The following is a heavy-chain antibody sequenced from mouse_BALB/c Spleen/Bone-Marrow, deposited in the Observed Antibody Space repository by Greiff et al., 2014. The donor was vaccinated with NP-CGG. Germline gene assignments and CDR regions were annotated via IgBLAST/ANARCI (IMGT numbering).Heavy chain of an antibody. D-gene: IGHD6-2*01. CDR2: IDPSDSYT. Sequence: QVQLKESGAELVKPGASVKMSCKASGYTFTSYWMHWVKQRPGQGLEWIGTIDPSDSYTIYNQKFKGKATLTVDTSSSTAYMQLSRLTSEVSAVYYCTRRKSPYAMDYWGQGTSVTVSS. CDR1: GYTFTSYW. J-gene: IGHJ4*01. V-gene: IGHV1S127*01. CDR3: TRRKSPYAMDY.